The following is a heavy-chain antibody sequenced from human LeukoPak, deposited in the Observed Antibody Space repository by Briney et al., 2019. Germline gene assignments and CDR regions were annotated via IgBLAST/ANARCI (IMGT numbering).Heavy chain of an antibody. CDR3: AKDIDYGDYVVS. J-gene: IGHJ4*02. CDR2: INNSGGST. CDR1: GFTFSTYG. D-gene: IGHD4-17*01. Sequence: PGGTLRLSCAASGFTFSTYGMSWVRQAPGKGLEWVSSINNSGGSTYYADSVRGRFTISRDNSKNTLYLQMNSLRAEDTAVYYCAKDIDYGDYVVSWGQGTLVTVSS. V-gene: IGHV3-23*01.